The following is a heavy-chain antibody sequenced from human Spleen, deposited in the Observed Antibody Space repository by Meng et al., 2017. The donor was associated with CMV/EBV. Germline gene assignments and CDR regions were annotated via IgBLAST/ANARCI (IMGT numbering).Heavy chain of an antibody. CDR2: ISYDGSSK. J-gene: IGHJ6*02. CDR1: GFIFNRYT. V-gene: IGHV3-30-3*01. CDR3: ARDRQYCSSTSCYRGYYYYYGMDV. Sequence: GGSLRLSCAASGFIFNRYTIQWVRQAPDKGLEWVTLISYDGSSKYYADSVKGRFTISRDNSKNTLYLQMNNLRTEDTAVYYCARDRQYCSSTSCYRGYYYYYGMDVWGQGTTVTVSS. D-gene: IGHD2-2*02.